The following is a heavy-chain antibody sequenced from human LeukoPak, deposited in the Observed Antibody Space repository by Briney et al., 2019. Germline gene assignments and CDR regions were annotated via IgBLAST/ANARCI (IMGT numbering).Heavy chain of an antibody. Sequence: PGGSLRLSCAASGFTLSSYVMTWVRQAPGKGLEWVSGISGSGGSTYYADSVKGRFTISRDISKNTLYLQMNSLRAEDTAVYYCAKGYDDILTGLDYWGQGTLVTVSS. D-gene: IGHD3-9*01. CDR3: AKGYDDILTGLDY. CDR1: GFTLSSYV. J-gene: IGHJ4*02. V-gene: IGHV3-23*01. CDR2: ISGSGGST.